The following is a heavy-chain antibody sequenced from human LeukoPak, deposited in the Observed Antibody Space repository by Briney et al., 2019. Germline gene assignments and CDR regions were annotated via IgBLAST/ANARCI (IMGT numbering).Heavy chain of an antibody. CDR1: GGSISSSSYY. CDR3: ARDLDLVATQKDD. V-gene: IGHV4-39*07. D-gene: IGHD5-12*01. Sequence: SETLSLTCTVSGGSISSSSYYWGWIRQPPGKGLEWIGNIYYSGNTYYNPSLKSRPTISVDTSKNQFSLKLSSVTAADTAVYYCARDLDLVATQKDDWGQGTLVTVSS. CDR2: IYYSGNT. J-gene: IGHJ4*02.